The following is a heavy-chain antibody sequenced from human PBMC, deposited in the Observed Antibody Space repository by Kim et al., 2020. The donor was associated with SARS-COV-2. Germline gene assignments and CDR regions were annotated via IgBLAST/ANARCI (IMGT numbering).Heavy chain of an antibody. CDR3: ARHLDGKYYDSSGYLLQDY. V-gene: IGHV4-39*01. J-gene: IGHJ4*02. Sequence: SETLSLTCTVSGGSISSSSYYWGWIRQPPGKGLEWIGSIYYSGSTYYNPSLKSRVTISVDTSKNQFSLKLSSVTAADTAVYYCARHLDGKYYDSSGYLLQDYWGQGTLVTVSS. D-gene: IGHD3-22*01. CDR2: IYYSGST. CDR1: GGSISSSSYY.